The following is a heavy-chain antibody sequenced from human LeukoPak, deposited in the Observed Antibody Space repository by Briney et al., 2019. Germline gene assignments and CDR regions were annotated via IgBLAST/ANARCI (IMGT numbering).Heavy chain of an antibody. CDR2: FDPEDGET. D-gene: IGHD2-2*01. Sequence: ASVKVPFKVSGYTLTELSMHWVRQAPGKGREWMGGFDPEDGETIYAQKFQGRVTMTEDTSTDTAYMELSSLRSEDTAVYYCATCSSTSCSLDYWGQGTLVTVSS. CDR1: GYTLTELS. CDR3: ATCSSTSCSLDY. J-gene: IGHJ4*02. V-gene: IGHV1-24*01.